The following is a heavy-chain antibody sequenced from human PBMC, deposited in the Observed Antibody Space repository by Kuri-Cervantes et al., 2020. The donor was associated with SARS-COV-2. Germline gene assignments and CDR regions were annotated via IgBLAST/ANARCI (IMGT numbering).Heavy chain of an antibody. CDR3: ARRLQLAGAFDI. J-gene: IGHJ3*02. D-gene: IGHD6-13*01. V-gene: IGHV4-30-4*08. CDR2: IYYSGST. CDR1: GGSISSGSYY. Sequence: LRLSCTVSGGSISSGSYYWSWIRQPAGKGLEWIGYIYYSGSTYYNPSLKSRVTISVDTSKNQFSLKLSSVTAADTAVYYCARRLQLAGAFDIWGQGTMVTVSS.